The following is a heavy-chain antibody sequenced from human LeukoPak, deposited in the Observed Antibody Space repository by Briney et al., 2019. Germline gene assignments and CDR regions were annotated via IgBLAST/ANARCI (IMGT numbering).Heavy chain of an antibody. CDR1: GFTLSSYW. CDR2: IDSDGSTT. Sequence: GGSLRLSCAVSGFTLSSYWMHWVRQAPGKGLVWVSRIDSDGSTTDYADSVKGRFTISRDNANNTLYLQMNSLRAEDAGVYYCARGLTLLGYCSSTSCLMNCWGQGTLVTVSS. J-gene: IGHJ4*02. CDR3: ARGLTLLGYCSSTSCLMNC. D-gene: IGHD2-2*01. V-gene: IGHV3-74*01.